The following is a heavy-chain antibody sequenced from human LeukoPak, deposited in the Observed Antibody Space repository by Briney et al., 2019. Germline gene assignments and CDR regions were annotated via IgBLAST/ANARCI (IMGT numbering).Heavy chain of an antibody. Sequence: GRSLRLSCAASGFTFSSYGMHWVRQAPGKGLEWVAVISYDGSNKYYADSVKGRFTISRDNSKNTLYLQMNSLRAEDTAVYYCAKGGYDFWSGYSPPDVWGKGTTVTVSS. V-gene: IGHV3-30*18. D-gene: IGHD3-3*01. CDR3: AKGGYDFWSGYSPPDV. J-gene: IGHJ6*04. CDR2: ISYDGSNK. CDR1: GFTFSSYG.